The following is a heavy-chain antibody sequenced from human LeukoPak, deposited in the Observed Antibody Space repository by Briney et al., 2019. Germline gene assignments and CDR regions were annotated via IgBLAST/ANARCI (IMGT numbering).Heavy chain of an antibody. CDR3: AKSTTGYSSGRYPAWPIDY. CDR2: ISANGVST. CDR1: GFTFSSYA. Sequence: GGSLRLSCAASGFTFSSYAMSWVRQAPGKGVEWVSTISANGVSTFYAASVKGRFTISRDDSKSTLHLQVNSLRAEDTAIYYCAKSTTGYSSGRYPAWPIDYWGQGTLVTVSS. D-gene: IGHD2-15*01. V-gene: IGHV3-23*01. J-gene: IGHJ4*02.